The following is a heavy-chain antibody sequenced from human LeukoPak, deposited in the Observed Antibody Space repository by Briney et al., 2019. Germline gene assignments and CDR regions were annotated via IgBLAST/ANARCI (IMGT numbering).Heavy chain of an antibody. CDR3: TTDSPYYYDSRYYFDY. CDR1: GFTFSSYG. Sequence: PGGSLRLSCAASGFTFSSYGMHWVRQAPGKGLEWVAFIRYDGSNKYYADSVKGRFTICRDNSKMTLYLQMNSLKTEDTAVYYCTTDSPYYYDSRYYFDYWGQGTLVTVSS. V-gene: IGHV3-30*02. D-gene: IGHD3-22*01. CDR2: IRYDGSNK. J-gene: IGHJ4*02.